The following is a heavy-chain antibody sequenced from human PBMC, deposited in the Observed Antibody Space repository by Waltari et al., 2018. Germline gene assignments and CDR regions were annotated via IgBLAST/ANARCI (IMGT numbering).Heavy chain of an antibody. J-gene: IGHJ4*02. D-gene: IGHD3-10*01. Sequence: EVQLLESGGGLVQPGGSLRLSCAASGFTFSSYAISWVRQAPGKGLEWVSAISGSGGSTYYADSVKGRFTISRDNSKNTLYLQMNSLRAEDTAVYYCTKDRGIVRGVFDYWGQGTLVTVSS. V-gene: IGHV3-23*01. CDR3: TKDRGIVRGVFDY. CDR2: ISGSGGST. CDR1: GFTFSSYA.